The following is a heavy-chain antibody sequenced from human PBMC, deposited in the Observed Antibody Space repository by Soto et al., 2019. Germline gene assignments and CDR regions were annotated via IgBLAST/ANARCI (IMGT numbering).Heavy chain of an antibody. Sequence: PGGSLRLSCAASGFTFSSYAMHWVRQAPGKGLEWVSYISSSSSAIYYADSVKGRFTISRDNAKNSLYLQMNSLRAEDTAVYYCARDMPISTSGNYPYYFGYWGQGALVTVSS. CDR1: GFTFSSYA. CDR3: ARDMPISTSGNYPYYFGY. D-gene: IGHD3-10*01. J-gene: IGHJ4*02. CDR2: ISSSSSAI. V-gene: IGHV3-48*01.